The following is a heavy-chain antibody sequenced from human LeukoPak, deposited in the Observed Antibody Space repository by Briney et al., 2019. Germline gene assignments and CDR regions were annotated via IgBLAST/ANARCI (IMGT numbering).Heavy chain of an antibody. CDR1: GFTFSSYG. CDR2: IRYDGSNK. Sequence: GGSLRLSCAASGFTFSSYGMHWVRQAPGKGLEWVAFIRYDGSNKYYADSVKGRFTISRDNSKNTLYLQMNSLRAEDTAVYYCANGEGEYSSSIWFRDYWGQGTLVTVSS. V-gene: IGHV3-30*02. D-gene: IGHD6-6*01. J-gene: IGHJ4*02. CDR3: ANGEGEYSSSIWFRDY.